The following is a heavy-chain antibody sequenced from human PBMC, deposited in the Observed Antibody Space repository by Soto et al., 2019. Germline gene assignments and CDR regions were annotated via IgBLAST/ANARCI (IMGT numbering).Heavy chain of an antibody. D-gene: IGHD2-15*01. CDR3: ARGSGGSCCQTPCYYYGMDV. J-gene: IGHJ6*02. Sequence: PGGSLRLSCAASGFTFSSYSMNWVRQAPGKGLEWVSSISSSSSYIYYADSVKGRFTISRDNAKNSLYLQMNSLRAEDTAVYYCARGSGGSCCQTPCYYYGMDVWGQGTTVTVSS. V-gene: IGHV3-21*01. CDR1: GFTFSSYS. CDR2: ISSSSSYI.